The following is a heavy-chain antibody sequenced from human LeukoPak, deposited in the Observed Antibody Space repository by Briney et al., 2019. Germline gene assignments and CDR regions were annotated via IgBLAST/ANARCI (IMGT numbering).Heavy chain of an antibody. CDR1: GFTFSSYA. CDR2: ISGSGGST. J-gene: IGHJ4*02. Sequence: PGGSLRLSCAASGFTFSSYAMSWVRQAPGNGLEWVSAISGSGGSTDYADSVKGRFTISRDNSKNTLYLQMNSLRAEDTAIYYCAKDPTVGTTNYFDYWGQGTLVTVSS. CDR3: AKDPTVGTTNYFDY. D-gene: IGHD4-23*01. V-gene: IGHV3-23*01.